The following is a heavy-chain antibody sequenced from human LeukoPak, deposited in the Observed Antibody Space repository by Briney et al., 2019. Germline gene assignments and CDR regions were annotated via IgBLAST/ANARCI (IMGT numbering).Heavy chain of an antibody. J-gene: IGHJ4*02. CDR1: GFTFTNYA. V-gene: IGHV3-23*01. CDR3: AKGDIAAAGTASDY. Sequence: GGSLRLSCAASGFTFTNYAMSWVRQTPGKGLEWVSGITASGGITYYADSVKGRFTISRDNPKSTLYLQMNSLRVDDTAVYYCAKGDIAAAGTASDYWGQGTLVTVSS. D-gene: IGHD6-13*01. CDR2: ITASGGIT.